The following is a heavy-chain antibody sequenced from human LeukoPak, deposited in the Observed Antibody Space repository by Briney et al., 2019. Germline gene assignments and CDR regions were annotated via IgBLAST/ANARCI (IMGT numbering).Heavy chain of an antibody. D-gene: IGHD1-7*01. CDR2: IYYSGST. J-gene: IGHJ5*02. CDR1: GGSISSGDYY. CDR3: ATQSPITGTTGYWFDP. V-gene: IGHV4-30-4*08. Sequence: SETLSLTCTVSGGSISSGDYYWSRIRQPPGKGLEWTGYIYYSGSTYYNPSLKSRVTISVDTSKNQFSLKLSSVTAADTAVYYCATQSPITGTTGYWFDPWGQGTLVTVSS.